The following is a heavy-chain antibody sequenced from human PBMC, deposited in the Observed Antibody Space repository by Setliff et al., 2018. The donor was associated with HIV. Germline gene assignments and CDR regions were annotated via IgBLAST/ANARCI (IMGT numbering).Heavy chain of an antibody. CDR2: VDDSGGS. Sequence: PSETLSLTCSISGATIHYHYWSWIRQPPGKGLEYIGEVDDSGGSNYNPSLKSRVSISVDTSKNQFSLRLSSVTAADTAVYYCARVGEQLLLGFEFWGQGTLVTVSS. CDR3: ARVGEQLLLGFEF. J-gene: IGHJ4*02. CDR1: GATIHYHY. D-gene: IGHD3-10*01. V-gene: IGHV4-34*01.